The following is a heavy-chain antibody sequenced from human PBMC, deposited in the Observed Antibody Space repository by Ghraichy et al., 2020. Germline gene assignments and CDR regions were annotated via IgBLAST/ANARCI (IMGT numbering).Heavy chain of an antibody. V-gene: IGHV3-48*02. J-gene: IGHJ3*02. Sequence: GGSLRLSCAAFGFTFSDYSMNWVRQAPGKGLEWVSYIRNDAIFYADSVKGRFTISRDNDRNSVFLQMNSLRDEDAAVYYCARDHQWAFDIWGQGTKVTVSS. CDR3: ARDHQWAFDI. CDR2: IRNDAI. D-gene: IGHD1-26*01. CDR1: GFTFSDYS.